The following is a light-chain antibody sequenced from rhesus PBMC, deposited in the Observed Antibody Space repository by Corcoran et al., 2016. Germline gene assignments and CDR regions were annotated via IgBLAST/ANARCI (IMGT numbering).Light chain of an antibody. CDR2: AAS. V-gene: IGKV1-36*02. J-gene: IGKJ4*01. CDR1: QGISDY. Sequence: DIQMTQSPSSLSASVGDRVTITCRASQGISDYLSWYQQKPGKAPKRLIYAASSFESGVPSRFSGSGSGTEFTLTISSLRPEDFAAYCCLQGYSAPLTFGGGTKVELK. CDR3: LQGYSAPLT.